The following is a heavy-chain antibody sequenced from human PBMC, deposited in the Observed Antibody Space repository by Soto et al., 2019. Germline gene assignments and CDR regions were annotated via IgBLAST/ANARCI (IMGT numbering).Heavy chain of an antibody. D-gene: IGHD3-3*01. Sequence: EVQLLESGGGLVQPGGSLRLSCAASGFTFSSYAMSWVRQAPGKGLEWVSAISGSGGSTYYADSVKGRFTISRDNSKNTLYLQMNRLRAEDTAVYYCAKVPFGVVITSYYFDYWGQGTLVTVSS. V-gene: IGHV3-23*01. CDR1: GFTFSSYA. J-gene: IGHJ4*02. CDR2: ISGSGGST. CDR3: AKVPFGVVITSYYFDY.